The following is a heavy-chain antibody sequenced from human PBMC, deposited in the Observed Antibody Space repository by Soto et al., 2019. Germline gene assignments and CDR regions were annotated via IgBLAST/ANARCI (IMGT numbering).Heavy chain of an antibody. V-gene: IGHV3-48*01. CDR3: ARNGGMVRTSDYGMDV. Sequence: PGGSLRLSCAASGFTFSSYSMNWVRQAPGKGLEWVSYISSSSSTIYYADSVKGRFTISRDNAKNSLYLQMNSLRAEDTAVYYCARNGGMVRTSDYGMDVWGQGTTVTVSS. CDR2: ISSSSSTI. J-gene: IGHJ6*02. CDR1: GFTFSSYS. D-gene: IGHD3-10*01.